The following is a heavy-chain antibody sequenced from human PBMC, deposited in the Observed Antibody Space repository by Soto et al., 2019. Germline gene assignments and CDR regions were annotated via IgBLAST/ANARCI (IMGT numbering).Heavy chain of an antibody. CDR1: GYTFTSYY. Sequence: GASVKVSCKASGYTFTSYYMPWVRQTPGQGRECMGIINASVGSTSYAQKFQGRVTMTRDTSTSTVYMELSSVTAADTAVYYCARDVEWHYYDSCGYSYNWFDPWGQGTRVTSPQ. CDR2: INASVGST. J-gene: IGHJ5*02. CDR3: ARDVEWHYYDSCGYSYNWFDP. V-gene: IGHV1-46*01. D-gene: IGHD3-22*01.